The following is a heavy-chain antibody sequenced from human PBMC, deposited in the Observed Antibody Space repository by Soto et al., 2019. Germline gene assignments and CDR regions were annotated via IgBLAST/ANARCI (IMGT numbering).Heavy chain of an antibody. J-gene: IGHJ4*02. V-gene: IGHV4-34*01. D-gene: IGHD3-22*01. CDR2: INHSGST. CDR3: ARGLYYDSSGYHH. Sequence: SGTLSLTCAVHDGSFSGDYWSWIRQPPGKGLEWIGEINHSGSTNYNPSLKSRVTISVDTSKNQFSLKLSSVTAADTAVYYCARGLYYDSSGYHHWGQGTLVTVSS. CDR1: DGSFSGDY.